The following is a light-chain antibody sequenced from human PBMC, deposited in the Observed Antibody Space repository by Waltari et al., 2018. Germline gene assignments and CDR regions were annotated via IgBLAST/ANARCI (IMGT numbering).Light chain of an antibody. V-gene: IGLV8-61*01. CDR2: KAN. J-gene: IGLJ3*02. CDR1: SGSLSPTSY. CDR3: ALYMGSGIWV. Sequence: QTVVPQGPSLSVSPGGTVTHTCALSSGSLSPTSYAPWYQQTPGQAPRTLVYKANARSSGVPDRFSGSILGNTAALTITGAQADDESDYYCALYMGSGIWVFGGGTRLTVL.